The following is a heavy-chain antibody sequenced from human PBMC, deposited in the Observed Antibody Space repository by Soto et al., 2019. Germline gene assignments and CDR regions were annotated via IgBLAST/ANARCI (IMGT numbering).Heavy chain of an antibody. CDR3: VRGTNGWRGMDY. D-gene: IGHD2-8*01. CDR1: GFTFSSYP. Sequence: GGSLRLSCATSGFTFSSYPIHWVRQAPGKGPGWVSRITEDGSGTTYADSVKGRFTVTRDTAKNTMYLQMSGLGAEDTDVYHCVRGTNGWRGMDYWGQGTLVTVSS. V-gene: IGHV3-74*01. J-gene: IGHJ4*02. CDR2: ITEDGSGT.